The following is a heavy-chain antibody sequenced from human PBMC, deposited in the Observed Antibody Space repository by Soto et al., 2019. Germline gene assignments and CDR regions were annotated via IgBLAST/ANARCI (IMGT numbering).Heavy chain of an antibody. D-gene: IGHD3-10*01. CDR1: GGTFSSYA. V-gene: IGHV1-69*13. J-gene: IGHJ4*02. CDR2: IIPIFGTA. Sequence: EASVKVSCKASGGTFSSYAISWVRQAPGQGLEWMGGIIPIFGTANYAQKFQGRVTITADESTSTAYMQLSSLRSEDTAIYYCAASYGSGYRAFDYWGQGALVTVSS. CDR3: AASYGSGYRAFDY.